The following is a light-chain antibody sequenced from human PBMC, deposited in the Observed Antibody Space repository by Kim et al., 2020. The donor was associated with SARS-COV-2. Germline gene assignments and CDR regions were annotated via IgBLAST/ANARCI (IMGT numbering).Light chain of an antibody. V-gene: IGLV2-11*01. Sequence: GQSVTISCTGTISDVGGYNFVSWYQHHPGKAPKLIIYHVSRRPSGVPDRFSGSKSGNTASLTVSGLQAEDEGTYYCCSFAGPSTEIFGGGTQLTVL. CDR3: CSFAGPSTEI. CDR2: HVS. J-gene: IGLJ2*01. CDR1: ISDVGGYNF.